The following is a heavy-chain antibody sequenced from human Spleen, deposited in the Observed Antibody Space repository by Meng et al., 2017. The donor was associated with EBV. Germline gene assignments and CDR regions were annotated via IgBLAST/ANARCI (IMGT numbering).Heavy chain of an antibody. Sequence: QLQLVQSGSGLKKPGASVKVSCKTSGYTFTSYDMNWVRQAPGQGLEWMGWINTNTGTPTYAQAFTGRFVFSLDTSVSTAYLQISSLKAEDTAAYYCSRDVNHYYFDYWGQGTLVTVSS. CDR1: GYTFTSYD. D-gene: IGHD3-16*02. J-gene: IGHJ4*02. CDR3: SRDVNHYYFDY. CDR2: INTNTGTP. V-gene: IGHV7-4-1*02.